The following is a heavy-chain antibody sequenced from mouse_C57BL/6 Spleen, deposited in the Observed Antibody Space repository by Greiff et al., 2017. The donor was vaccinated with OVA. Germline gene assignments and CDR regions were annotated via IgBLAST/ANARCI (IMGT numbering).Heavy chain of an antibody. D-gene: IGHD4-1*01. CDR2: IRSKSNNYAT. V-gene: IGHV10-1*01. Sequence: DVQLQESGGGLVQPKGSLKLSCAASGFSFNTYAMNWVRQAPGKGLEWVARIRSKSNNYATYYADSVKDRFTISRDDSESMLYLQMNNLKTEDTAMYYCVRALTEVFDYWGQGTTLTVSS. CDR1: GFSFNTYA. J-gene: IGHJ2*01. CDR3: VRALTEVFDY.